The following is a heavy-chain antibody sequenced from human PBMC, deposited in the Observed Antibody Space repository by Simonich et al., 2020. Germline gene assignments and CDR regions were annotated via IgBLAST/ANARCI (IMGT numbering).Heavy chain of an antibody. CDR1: GYTFTSYG. J-gene: IGHJ4*02. Sequence: QVQLVQSGAEVKKPGASVKVSCKASGYTFTSYGISWVRQAPGQGLEWMGWISAYNGNPNYERKLQGGVTMTTETSTSTAYMELRSLRSDDTAVYYCARASRGTWWYYYFDYWGQGTLVTVSS. CDR3: ARASRGTWWYYYFDY. V-gene: IGHV1-18*01. CDR2: ISAYNGNP. D-gene: IGHD2-15*01.